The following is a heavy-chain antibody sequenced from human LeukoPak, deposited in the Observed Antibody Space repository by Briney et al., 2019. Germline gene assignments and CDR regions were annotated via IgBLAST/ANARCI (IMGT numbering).Heavy chain of an antibody. D-gene: IGHD4-17*01. CDR1: GFTFSSYG. CDR3: ARGDDGDSAIDY. Sequence: GGSLRLSCAASGFTFSSYGMHWVRQAPGKGREWVSSISSSGNSVFYVDSLKGRFTISRDNAKNSLYLQMNSLRAEDTAVYYCARGDDGDSAIDYWGQGTLVTVSS. V-gene: IGHV3-21*01. CDR2: ISSSGNSV. J-gene: IGHJ4*02.